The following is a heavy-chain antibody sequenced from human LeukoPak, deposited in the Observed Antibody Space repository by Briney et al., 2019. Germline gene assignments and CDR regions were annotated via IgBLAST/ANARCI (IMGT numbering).Heavy chain of an antibody. Sequence: GGSLRLSCAASGFAFSSYSMNWVRQAPGRGLEWVSVLYKGGVTSYADSVKGRFTISRDNAKNTLYLHMNSLRVEDTAVYYCARGLSSGWSTFDFWGQGTPVTVSS. CDR3: ARGLSSGWSTFDF. CDR2: LYKGGVT. V-gene: IGHV3-53*01. D-gene: IGHD6-19*01. J-gene: IGHJ4*02. CDR1: GFAFSSYS.